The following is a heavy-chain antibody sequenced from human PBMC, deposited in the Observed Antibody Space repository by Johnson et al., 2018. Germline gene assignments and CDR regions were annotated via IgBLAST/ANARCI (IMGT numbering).Heavy chain of an antibody. CDR2: IHNDGKA. Sequence: EVRLLETGGGLIQPGGSLRLSCAASGFTVRTDYMSWVRQAPGKGLESVSIIHNDGKAYSADSVRGRFTISRDTSRNTLSLQMNNVRAEDTAIYYCTRVWELSFDHWGQGTLVAVSP. J-gene: IGHJ4*02. D-gene: IGHD1-26*01. CDR3: TRVWELSFDH. CDR1: GFTVRTDY. V-gene: IGHV3-53*02.